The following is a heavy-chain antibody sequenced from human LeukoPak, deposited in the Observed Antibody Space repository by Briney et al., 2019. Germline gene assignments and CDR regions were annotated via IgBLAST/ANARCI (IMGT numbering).Heavy chain of an antibody. CDR1: GFTFSSYS. Sequence: PGGSLRLSCAASGFTFSSYSMNWVRQAPGKGLEWVSSISSSSSYIYYADSVKGRFTISRDNAKNSLYLQMNSLRAEDTAVYYCARTRGSDSSIAARPPGYWGQGTLVTVS. J-gene: IGHJ4*02. V-gene: IGHV3-21*01. CDR2: ISSSSSYI. CDR3: ARTRGSDSSIAARPPGY. D-gene: IGHD6-6*01.